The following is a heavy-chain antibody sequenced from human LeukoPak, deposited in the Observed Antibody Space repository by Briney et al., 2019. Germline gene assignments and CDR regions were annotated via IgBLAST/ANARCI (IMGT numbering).Heavy chain of an antibody. CDR3: ARDIGDSSGYYCLSLGFFDY. CDR1: GGSISSSSYY. D-gene: IGHD3-22*01. V-gene: IGHV4-39*07. Sequence: SETLSLTCTVSGGSISSSSYYWGWIRQPPGKGLEWIGSIYYSGSTYYNPSLKSRVTISVDTSKNQFSLKLSSVTAADTAVYYCARDIGDSSGYYCLSLGFFDYWGQGTLVTVSS. J-gene: IGHJ4*02. CDR2: IYYSGST.